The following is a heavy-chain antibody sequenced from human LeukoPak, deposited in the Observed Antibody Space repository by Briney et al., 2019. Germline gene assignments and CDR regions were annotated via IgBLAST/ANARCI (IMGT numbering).Heavy chain of an antibody. D-gene: IGHD2-15*01. CDR2: FSTDRTTA. V-gene: IGHV3-74*01. J-gene: IGHJ4*02. Sequence: PGGSLRLSCAASGLTFVKHYLHWVRQAPGRGLLWVSRFSTDRTTALYADSVRGRFTVSRDNAKNTLYLQMNGQRGEDTAVYYCGSSEDGYIDYWGQGTLVTVSS. CDR1: GLTFVKHY. CDR3: GSSEDGYIDY.